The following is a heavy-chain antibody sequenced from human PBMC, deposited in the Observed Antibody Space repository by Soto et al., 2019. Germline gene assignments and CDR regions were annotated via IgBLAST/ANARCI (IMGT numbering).Heavy chain of an antibody. Sequence: QVQLVQSGAEVKKPGASVKVSCKASGYTFTSYGISWVRQAPGQGLEWVGWISGYDGNTDYAQRLQGRVTMTTDTSTRTAYMDLGSLRADDTAVYYWGRHNTQWPNGFDPWGQGTLVTVSS. CDR3: GRHNTQWPNGFDP. J-gene: IGHJ5*02. CDR2: ISGYDGNT. V-gene: IGHV1-18*01. D-gene: IGHD1-1*01. CDR1: GYTFTSYG.